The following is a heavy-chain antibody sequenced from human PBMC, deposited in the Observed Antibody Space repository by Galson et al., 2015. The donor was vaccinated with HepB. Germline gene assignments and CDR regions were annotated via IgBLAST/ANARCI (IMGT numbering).Heavy chain of an antibody. CDR3: ARGHAAGTPYY. D-gene: IGHD6-19*01. CDR2: VSAYNGNT. CDR1: GFTFTNYG. J-gene: IGHJ4*02. Sequence: SVKGSCKASGFTFTNYGISWGGQAPRQGGEWVGWVSAYNGNTNYAQKLQGRVTMTTDTSTSTAYMELRSLRSDDTAVYYCARGHAAGTPYYWGQGTLVTVSS. V-gene: IGHV1-18*04.